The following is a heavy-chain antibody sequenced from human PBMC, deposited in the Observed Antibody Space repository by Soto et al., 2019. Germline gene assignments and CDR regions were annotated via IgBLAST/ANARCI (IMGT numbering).Heavy chain of an antibody. J-gene: IGHJ4*02. CDR2: ISYDGSTK. D-gene: IGHD3-22*01. CDR1: GFTFSTYI. V-gene: IGHV3-30-3*01. CDR3: AAYDSSGYDTY. Sequence: PGGSLRLSCAGAGFTFSTYIMHWVRQAPGKGLEWVAFISYDGSTKYYADSVKGRFTISRDNSKNTLYLQVSSLRAEDTAIYYCAAYDSSGYDTYWGQGTLVTVSS.